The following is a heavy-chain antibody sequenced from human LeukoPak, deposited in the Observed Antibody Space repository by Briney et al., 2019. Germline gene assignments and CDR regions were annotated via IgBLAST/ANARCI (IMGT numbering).Heavy chain of an antibody. CDR2: MSGSGGNT. J-gene: IGHJ4*02. CDR1: GFTFSSYG. CDR3: ARFSGSYSSPIDY. D-gene: IGHD1-26*01. V-gene: IGHV3-23*01. Sequence: PGGSLRLSCAASGFTFSSYGMSWVRQAPGKGLEWVSGMSGSGGNTYYADSVKGRFTISRDNSKNTLYLQMNSLRAEDTAVYYCARFSGSYSSPIDYWGQGTLVTVSS.